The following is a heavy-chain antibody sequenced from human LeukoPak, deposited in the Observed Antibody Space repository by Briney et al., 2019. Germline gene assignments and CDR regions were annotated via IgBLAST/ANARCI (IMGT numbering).Heavy chain of an antibody. Sequence: SETLSLTCTVSGGSINSSSYYWGWIRQPPGKGLEWIGSIFYSGNTYDNPSLKSRVTVSVDTSKNQFSLKLSSVTAADTAVYYCARTPHRVGAARTRHFDYWGQGTLVTVSS. CDR1: GGSINSSSYY. CDR2: IFYSGNT. CDR3: ARTPHRVGAARTRHFDY. J-gene: IGHJ4*02. V-gene: IGHV4-39*01. D-gene: IGHD3-16*01.